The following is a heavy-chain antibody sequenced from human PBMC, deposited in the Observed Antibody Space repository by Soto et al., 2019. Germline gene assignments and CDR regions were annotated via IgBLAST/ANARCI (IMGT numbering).Heavy chain of an antibody. Sequence: SETLSLTCAVSGGSISSSNWWSWIRQPPGKGLEWIGFISYSGTTHYSASLRSRVSISVDASKNQFSLDLSSVTAADTAVYYCATMGTPVTGLYYFDYWGQGTLVTVS. V-gene: IGHV4-30-4*01. CDR2: ISYSGTT. J-gene: IGHJ4*02. CDR3: ATMGTPVTGLYYFDY. CDR1: GGSISSSNW. D-gene: IGHD4-17*01.